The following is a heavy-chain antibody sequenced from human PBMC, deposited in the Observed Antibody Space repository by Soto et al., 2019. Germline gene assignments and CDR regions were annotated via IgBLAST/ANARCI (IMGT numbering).Heavy chain of an antibody. V-gene: IGHV3-74*01. Sequence: EVQLVESGGGLVQPGGSLRLSCAASGFTFSSDWMHWVRQAPGKGLVWVSRINSDGSTTTYAGSVKGRFTISRDNAKNTLFLQMNSLRAEDTAVYYCARDFGMGFGVRGADYWGQGTLVTVSS. CDR3: ARDFGMGFGVRGADY. CDR2: INSDGSTT. J-gene: IGHJ4*02. CDR1: GFTFSSDW. D-gene: IGHD3-10*01.